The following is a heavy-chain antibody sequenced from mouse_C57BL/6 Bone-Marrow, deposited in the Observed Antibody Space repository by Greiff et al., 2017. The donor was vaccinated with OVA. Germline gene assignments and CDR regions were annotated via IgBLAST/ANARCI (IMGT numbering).Heavy chain of an antibody. D-gene: IGHD2-2*01. V-gene: IGHV1-81*01. CDR1: GYTFTSYG. CDR2: IYPRSGNT. CDR3: ARERIYYGYDGYFDV. Sequence: VQLQQSGAELARPGASVKLSCKASGYTFTSYGISWVKQRTGQGLEWIGEIYPRSGNTYYNEKFKGKATLTADKSSSTAYMELRSLTSEDSAVYFCARERIYYGYDGYFDVWGTGTTVTVSS. J-gene: IGHJ1*03.